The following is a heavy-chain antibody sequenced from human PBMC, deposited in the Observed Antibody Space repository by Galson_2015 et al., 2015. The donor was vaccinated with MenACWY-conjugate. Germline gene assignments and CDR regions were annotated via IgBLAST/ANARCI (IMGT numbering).Heavy chain of an antibody. Sequence: SVKVSCKASGGTFSSYAISWVRQAPGQGLEWMGWISAYNGNTNYAQKLQGRVTMTTDTSTSTAYMELRSLRSDDTAVYYCARDPRYSSGWYADYYYGMDVWGQGTTVTVSS. D-gene: IGHD6-19*01. V-gene: IGHV1-18*01. J-gene: IGHJ6*02. CDR1: GGTFSSYA. CDR2: ISAYNGNT. CDR3: ARDPRYSSGWYADYYYGMDV.